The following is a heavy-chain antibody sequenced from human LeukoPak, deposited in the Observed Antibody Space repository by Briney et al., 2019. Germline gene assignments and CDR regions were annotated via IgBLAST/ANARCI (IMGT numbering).Heavy chain of an antibody. CDR2: ISGSGGST. CDR1: GFTFSSYA. V-gene: IGHV3-23*01. J-gene: IGHJ4*02. Sequence: PGGSLRLSCVASGFTFSSYAMSWVRQAPGMGLEWVSAISGSGGSTYYADSVKGRFTISRDNSKNTLYLQMNSLRAEDTAVYYCAKDHRADSSSWDEFTSWGGVRRYFDYWGQGTLVTVSS. CDR3: AKDHRADSSSWDEFTSWGGVRRYFDY. D-gene: IGHD6-13*01.